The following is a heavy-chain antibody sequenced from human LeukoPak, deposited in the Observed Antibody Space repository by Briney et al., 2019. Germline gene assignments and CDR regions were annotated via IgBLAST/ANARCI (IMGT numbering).Heavy chain of an antibody. V-gene: IGHV3-33*01. Sequence: PGGSLRLSCAASGFTFSSYGMHWVRQAPGKGLEWVAVIWNDGSNKYYADSVKGRFTISRDNSKNTLYLQMNSLRAEDTAVYYCARMRAARGFDYWGQGTLVTVSS. CDR2: IWNDGSNK. CDR3: ARMRAARGFDY. J-gene: IGHJ4*02. D-gene: IGHD6-6*01. CDR1: GFTFSSYG.